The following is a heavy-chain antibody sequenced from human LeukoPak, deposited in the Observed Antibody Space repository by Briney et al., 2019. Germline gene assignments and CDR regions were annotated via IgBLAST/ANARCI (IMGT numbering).Heavy chain of an antibody. Sequence: GGSLRLSCAASGFTFSSYWMHWVRQAPGQGLVWVSRINSDGSSTSYADSVKGRFTISRDKAKNTLYLQMNSLRGEDTAVYYCARAVGYSSSWYSQYYFDYWGQGTLVTVSS. CDR3: ARAVGYSSSWYSQYYFDY. CDR1: GFTFSSYW. CDR2: INSDGSST. V-gene: IGHV3-74*01. J-gene: IGHJ4*02. D-gene: IGHD6-13*01.